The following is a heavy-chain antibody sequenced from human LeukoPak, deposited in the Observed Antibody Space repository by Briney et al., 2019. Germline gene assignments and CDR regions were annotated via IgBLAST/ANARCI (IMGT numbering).Heavy chain of an antibody. CDR1: GGTFSSYA. J-gene: IGHJ4*02. V-gene: IGHV1-69*05. CDR2: IIPIFGTA. CDR3: ARNYYDSSGYYYS. D-gene: IGHD3-22*01. Sequence: GASVKVSCKASGGTFSSYAISWMRQAPGQGLEWMGGIIPIFGTANYAQKFQGRVTITTAESTSTAYMELSSLRSEDTAVYYCARNYYDSSGYYYSWGQGTLVTVSS.